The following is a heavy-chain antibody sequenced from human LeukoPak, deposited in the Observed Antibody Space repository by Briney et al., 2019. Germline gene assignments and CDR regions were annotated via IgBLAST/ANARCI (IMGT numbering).Heavy chain of an antibody. V-gene: IGHV3-30*02. Sequence: PEGSLRLSCAASGFTFSSYGMHWVRQAPGKGLEWVAFIRYDGSNKNYADSVKGRFTISRDNSKNTLYLQMNSLRAEDTAVYYCAKDTGEWELLWSWFDPWGQGTLVTVSS. J-gene: IGHJ5*02. CDR2: IRYDGSNK. D-gene: IGHD1-26*01. CDR1: GFTFSSYG. CDR3: AKDTGEWELLWSWFDP.